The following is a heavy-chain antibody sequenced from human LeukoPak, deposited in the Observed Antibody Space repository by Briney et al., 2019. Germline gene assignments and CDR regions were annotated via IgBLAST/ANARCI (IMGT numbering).Heavy chain of an antibody. V-gene: IGHV4-4*07. D-gene: IGHD3-10*01. Sequence: SETLSLTCTASGGSISSYYWSWIRQPAGKGLEWIGSIYNSGSTTYNPSLKSRVTMSVDTSKNQFSLKLSSVTAADTAVYYCARDSGTTGEVKFDPWGQGTLVTVSS. CDR3: ARDSGTTGEVKFDP. CDR2: IYNSGST. CDR1: GGSISSYY. J-gene: IGHJ5*02.